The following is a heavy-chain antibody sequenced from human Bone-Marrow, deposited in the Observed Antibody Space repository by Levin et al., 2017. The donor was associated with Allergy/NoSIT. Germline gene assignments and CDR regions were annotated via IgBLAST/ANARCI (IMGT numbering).Heavy chain of an antibody. CDR1: GFAFSKAW. CDR3: SSWYFTYGVDV. J-gene: IGHJ6*02. Sequence: GESLKISCAASGFAFSKAWMTWVRQAPGKGLEWVGRISTTVDGGRTDYAAPVQGRFTISRDDSKNTFYLQMNSLKTEDTAVYYCSSWYFTYGVDVWGQGATVTVSS. D-gene: IGHD6-13*01. V-gene: IGHV3-15*07. CDR2: ISTTVDGGRT.